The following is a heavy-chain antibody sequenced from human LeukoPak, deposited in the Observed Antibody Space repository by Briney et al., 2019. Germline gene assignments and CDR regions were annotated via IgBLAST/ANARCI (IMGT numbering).Heavy chain of an antibody. CDR3: ARDVKGSGSYYNVGDY. J-gene: IGHJ4*02. V-gene: IGHV1-18*01. CDR2: ISAYNGNT. Sequence: ASVKVSCKASGHTLTSYGISWVRQAPGQGLEWMGWISAYNGNTNYAQKLQGRVTMTTDTSTSTAYMELRSLRSDDTAVYYCARDVKGSGSYYNVGDYWGQGTLVTVSS. CDR1: GHTLTSYG. D-gene: IGHD3-10*01.